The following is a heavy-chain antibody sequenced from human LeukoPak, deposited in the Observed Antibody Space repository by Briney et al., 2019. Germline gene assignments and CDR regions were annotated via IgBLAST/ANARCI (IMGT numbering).Heavy chain of an antibody. V-gene: IGHV3-23*01. D-gene: IGHD5-18*01. CDR2: ISGSGGST. J-gene: IGHJ4*02. CDR1: GFTFSSYG. Sequence: GGSLRLSCAASGFTFSSYGMSWVRQAPGEGLEWVSAISGSGGSTYYADSVKGRFTISRDNSKNTLYFQMNSLRAEDTAVYYCARTQLWSRVYWGQGTLVTVSS. CDR3: ARTQLWSRVY.